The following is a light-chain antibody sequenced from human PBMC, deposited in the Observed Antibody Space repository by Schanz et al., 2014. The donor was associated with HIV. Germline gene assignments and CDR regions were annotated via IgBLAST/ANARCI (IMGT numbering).Light chain of an antibody. CDR3: QSYDSSLRASV. CDR2: GNS. V-gene: IGLV1-40*01. Sequence: QSVLTQPPSVSGALGQRVTISCTGSRSNIGAGYAVHWYQQLPGTAPKLLIYGNSNRPSGVPDRISASKSGTSASLAITGLQAEDEADYYCQSYDSSLRASVFGGGTKLTVL. J-gene: IGLJ2*01. CDR1: RSNIGAGYA.